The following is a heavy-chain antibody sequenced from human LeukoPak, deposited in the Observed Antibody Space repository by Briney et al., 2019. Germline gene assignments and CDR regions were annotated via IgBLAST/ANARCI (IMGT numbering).Heavy chain of an antibody. Sequence: SETLSLTCTVSGYSISSGYYWGWIRQPPGKGLEWIGSIYHSGSTYYNPSLKSRVTISVDTSKNQFSLKLSSVTAADTAVYYCARGVPHYYMDVWGKGTTVTVSS. J-gene: IGHJ6*03. V-gene: IGHV4-38-2*02. CDR3: ARGVPHYYMDV. CDR1: GYSISSGYY. CDR2: IYHSGST.